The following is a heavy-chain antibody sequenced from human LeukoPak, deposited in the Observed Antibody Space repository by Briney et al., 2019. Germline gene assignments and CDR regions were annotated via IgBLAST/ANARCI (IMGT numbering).Heavy chain of an antibody. V-gene: IGHV4-59*08. CDR2: IYYSGST. CDR1: GGSIRSYY. CDR3: ARHGTSSFYYYAMDV. Sequence: SETLSLTSTVSGGSIRSYYWSWIRHSLGKGLEWIGYIYYSGSTNYNPSLKSRVTISVDTSKNQFFLKLSSVTDADTAVYYCARHGTSSFYYYAMDVWGQGTTVTVSS. D-gene: IGHD1-1*01. J-gene: IGHJ6*02.